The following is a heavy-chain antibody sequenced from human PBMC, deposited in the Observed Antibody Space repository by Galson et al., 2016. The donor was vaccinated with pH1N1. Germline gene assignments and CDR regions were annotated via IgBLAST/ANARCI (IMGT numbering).Heavy chain of an antibody. Sequence: SVKVSCKASGYTFIDYYIHWVRQAPGQGLEWMGWINPNSGATNYAQTFQGRVTMTRDTSINTAYMDVDRLTYDDTAVYYCARVWYSYGVHWGQGTLVTVSS. CDR2: INPNSGAT. CDR3: ARVWYSYGVH. V-gene: IGHV1-2*02. CDR1: GYTFIDYY. D-gene: IGHD2-15*01. J-gene: IGHJ4*02.